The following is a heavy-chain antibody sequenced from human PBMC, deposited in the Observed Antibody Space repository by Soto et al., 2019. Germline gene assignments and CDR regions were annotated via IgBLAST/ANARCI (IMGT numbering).Heavy chain of an antibody. J-gene: IGHJ5*02. CDR1: GDSISSYY. CDR3: VRDAEYCSGGSCYRSFDP. Sequence: PSETLSLTCSVSGDSISSYYWSWIRQPPGEGLEWIGNIFYTGTTNYNPSLKSRIIISLDTSKNQFSLKLRSVTAADTAVYYCVRDAEYCSGGSCYRSFDPWGQGSLVTVSS. V-gene: IGHV4-59*01. CDR2: IFYTGTT. D-gene: IGHD2-15*01.